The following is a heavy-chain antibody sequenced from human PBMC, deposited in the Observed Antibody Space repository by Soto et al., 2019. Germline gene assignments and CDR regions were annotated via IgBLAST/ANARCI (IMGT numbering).Heavy chain of an antibody. J-gene: IGHJ4*02. Sequence: EVQLLESGGGLVQPGGSLRLSCAASGFTFSSYAMSWVRQAPGKGLEWVSSTSSSGGSTYYADSVKGRFTISRDNCKNTLYLQPSSLRAEDTAVYYCAKDLDSSTWSFDYWGQGTLVTVSS. V-gene: IGHV3-23*01. D-gene: IGHD6-13*01. CDR1: GFTFSSYA. CDR2: TSSSGGST. CDR3: AKDLDSSTWSFDY.